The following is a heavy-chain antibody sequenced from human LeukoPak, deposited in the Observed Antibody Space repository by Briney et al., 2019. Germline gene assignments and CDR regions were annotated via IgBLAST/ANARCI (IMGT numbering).Heavy chain of an antibody. V-gene: IGHV4-59*04. CDR1: GGSISSYF. CDR2: IYYSGST. D-gene: IGHD5-12*01. Sequence: PSETLSLTCNVSGGSISSYFWTWIRQPPGKGLEWIGSIYYSGSTYYNPSLKSRVTISVDTSKNQFSLKLSSVTAADTAVYYCASYSGYDFFVEYWGQGTLVTVSS. CDR3: ASYSGYDFFVEY. J-gene: IGHJ4*02.